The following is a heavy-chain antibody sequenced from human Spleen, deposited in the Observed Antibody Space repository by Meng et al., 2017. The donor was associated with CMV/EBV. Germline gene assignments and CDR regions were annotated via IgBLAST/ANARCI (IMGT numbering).Heavy chain of an antibody. V-gene: IGHV1-18*01. CDR2: ISAYNGNT. J-gene: IGHJ4*02. CDR1: GYTLASYS. D-gene: IGHD3-16*01. Sequence: VSGNASGYTLASYSISWVRQDPGQGLEWMGWISAYNGNTNNAQKIQSRVTMTTDTSTSTAYMELRGLRSDDTAVYYCARVPPQLGDYWGQGTLVTVSS. CDR3: ARVPPQLGDY.